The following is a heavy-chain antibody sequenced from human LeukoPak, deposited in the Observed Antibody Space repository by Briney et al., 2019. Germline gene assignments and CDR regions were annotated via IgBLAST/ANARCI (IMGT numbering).Heavy chain of an antibody. J-gene: IGHJ5*02. D-gene: IGHD6-13*01. Sequence: PGGSLRLSCAASGFTFSSYWMSWVRQASGKGLEWVGRIRSKANSCATAYAASVKGRFTISRDDSKNTAYLQMNSLKTEDMAVYYCTRLGAAAGIRRSTGGFDPWGQGTLVTVSS. CDR3: TRLGAAAGIRRSTGGFDP. CDR1: GFTFSSYW. V-gene: IGHV3-73*01. CDR2: IRSKANSCAT.